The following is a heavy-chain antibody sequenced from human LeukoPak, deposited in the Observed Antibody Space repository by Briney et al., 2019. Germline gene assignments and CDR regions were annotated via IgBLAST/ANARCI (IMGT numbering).Heavy chain of an antibody. V-gene: IGHV3-21*01. D-gene: IGHD6-13*01. CDR2: VSTGATFM. Sequence: GGSLRLSCAASGFTFSTHGMSWVRQAPGKGLEWVSSVSTGATFMYYADSVKGRFTISRDDAKNSLYLQMNSLRVEDTAIYYCARAAPGFGSYSFSWYTPFDYWGQGTLLTVSS. CDR1: GFTFSTHG. J-gene: IGHJ4*02. CDR3: ARAAPGFGSYSFSWYTPFDY.